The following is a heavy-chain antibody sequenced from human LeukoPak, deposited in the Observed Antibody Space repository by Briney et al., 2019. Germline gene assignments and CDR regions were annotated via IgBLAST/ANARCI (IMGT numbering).Heavy chain of an antibody. D-gene: IGHD1-26*01. V-gene: IGHV3-74*03. CDR2: LSPDGSSS. CDR1: GFTFSSSW. Sequence: GGSLRLSCAASGFTFSSSWMHWARQAPGKGLVWVSRLSPDGSSSMYADSVKGRFTVSRDNSKNTLYLQMNSLRAEDTAVYYCTRSPSLGGNYWGFDYWGQGTPVTVSS. J-gene: IGHJ4*02. CDR3: TRSPSLGGNYWGFDY.